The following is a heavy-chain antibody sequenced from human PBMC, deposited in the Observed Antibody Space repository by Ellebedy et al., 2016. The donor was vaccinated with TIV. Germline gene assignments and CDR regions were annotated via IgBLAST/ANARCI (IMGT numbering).Heavy chain of an antibody. CDR3: LGTQAAAVAGYYYYGMDV. CDR2: ISSSSSYI. CDR1: GFTFSSYS. J-gene: IGHJ6*02. D-gene: IGHD6-13*01. V-gene: IGHV3-21*01. Sequence: GESLKISCAASGFTFSSYSMNWVRQAPGKGLEWVSSISSSSSYIYYADSVKGRFTISRDNAKNSLYLQMNSLRAEDTAVYYCLGTQAAAVAGYYYYGMDVWGQGTTVTVSS.